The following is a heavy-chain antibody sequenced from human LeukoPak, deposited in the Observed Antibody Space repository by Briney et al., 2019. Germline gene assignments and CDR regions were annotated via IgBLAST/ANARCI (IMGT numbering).Heavy chain of an antibody. V-gene: IGHV1-2*02. J-gene: IGHJ4*02. CDR3: ATVRYGGYVPGIDY. D-gene: IGHD5-12*01. Sequence: ASVKVSCKASGYTFTGYHMHWVRQAPGQGLEWMGWINPNSGGTNYAQKFQGRVTMTRDTSISTAYMELSRLRSDDTAVYYCATVRYGGYVPGIDYWGQGTLVTVSS. CDR2: INPNSGGT. CDR1: GYTFTGYH.